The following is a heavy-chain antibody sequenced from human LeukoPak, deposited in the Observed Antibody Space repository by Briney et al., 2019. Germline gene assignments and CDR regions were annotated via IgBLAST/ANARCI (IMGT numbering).Heavy chain of an antibody. V-gene: IGHV3-23*01. CDR3: ARRTSGAKDV. Sequence: GGSPRLSCAASGFAFSSSVMSWVRQAPGKGLEWVSAISSSGGNTDNADSLKGRFTISRDNSKDTLYLQMNSLRVEDTAVYYCARRTSGAKDVWGKGTTVTVSP. D-gene: IGHD3-16*01. CDR1: GFAFSSSV. J-gene: IGHJ6*04. CDR2: ISSSGGNT.